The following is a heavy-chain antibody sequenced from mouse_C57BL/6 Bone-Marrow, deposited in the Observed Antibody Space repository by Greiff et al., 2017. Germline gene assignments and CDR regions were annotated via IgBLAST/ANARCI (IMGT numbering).Heavy chain of an antibody. Sequence: VQLQQSGAELVRPGASVKLSCKASGYTFTSYGISWVKQRTGQGLEWIGEIHPRSGNTYYNEKFKGKATLTADKSSSTAYMELSSLTSEDSAVYFCARLRYYGGGYAGYWGQGTTLTVSS. V-gene: IGHV1-81*01. D-gene: IGHD1-1*01. CDR1: GYTFTSYG. CDR2: IHPRSGNT. CDR3: ARLRYYGGGYAGY. J-gene: IGHJ2*01.